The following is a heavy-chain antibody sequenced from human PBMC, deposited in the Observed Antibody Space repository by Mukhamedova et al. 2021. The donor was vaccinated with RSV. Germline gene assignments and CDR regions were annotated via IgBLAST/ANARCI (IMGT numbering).Heavy chain of an antibody. CDR2: ISYDGSNK. CDR3: ARGDEYSSPARGLYNW. CDR1: SSYA. J-gene: IGHJ5*01. D-gene: IGHD6-6*01. Sequence: SSYAMHWVRQAPGKGLEWVAVISYDGSNKYYADSVKGRFTISRDNSKNTLYLQMNSLRAEDTAVYYCARGDEYSSPARGLYNW. V-gene: IGHV3-30-3*01.